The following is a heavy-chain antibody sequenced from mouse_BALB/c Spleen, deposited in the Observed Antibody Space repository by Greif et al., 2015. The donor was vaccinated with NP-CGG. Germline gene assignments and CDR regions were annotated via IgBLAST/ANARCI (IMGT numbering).Heavy chain of an antibody. J-gene: IGHJ2*01. CDR3: ARSPYFDY. Sequence: VQLQESGAELAKPGASVKMSCKASGYTFTSYWMHWVKQRPGQGLEWIGYINPSTGYTEYNQKFKDKATLTADKSSSTAYMQLSSLTSEDSAVYYCARSPYFDYWGQGTTLTVSS. CDR1: GYTFTSYW. V-gene: IGHV1-7*01. CDR2: INPSTGYT.